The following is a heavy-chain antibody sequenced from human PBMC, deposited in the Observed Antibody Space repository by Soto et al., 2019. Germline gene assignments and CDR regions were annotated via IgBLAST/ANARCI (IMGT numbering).Heavy chain of an antibody. V-gene: IGHV4-61*01. Sequence: SETLSLTCTVSGGSVSSGSYYWSWIRQSPGKGLEWIGYIYYSGSTNYNPSLKSRVTISVDTSKNQFSLKLSSVTAADTAVYYCARASGSYIFFDYWGQGTLVTVSS. CDR3: ARASGSYIFFDY. J-gene: IGHJ4*02. D-gene: IGHD1-26*01. CDR2: IYYSGST. CDR1: GGSVSSGSYY.